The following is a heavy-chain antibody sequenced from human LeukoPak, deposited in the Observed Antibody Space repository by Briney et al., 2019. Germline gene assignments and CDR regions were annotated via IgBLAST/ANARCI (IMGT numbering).Heavy chain of an antibody. V-gene: IGHV3-7*01. D-gene: IGHD6-13*01. J-gene: IGHJ1*01. CDR2: INQDGSEK. CDR3: ARESTAGYNSSWYGFRN. CDR1: GFTFSGYW. Sequence: GGSLRLSCATSGFTFSGYWMSWVRQAPGEGLEWVANINQDGSEKYYVDSVKGRFTISRDNAKNSLFLQMGSLRVEDTAVYYCARESTAGYNSSWYGFRNWGQGTLVSVSS.